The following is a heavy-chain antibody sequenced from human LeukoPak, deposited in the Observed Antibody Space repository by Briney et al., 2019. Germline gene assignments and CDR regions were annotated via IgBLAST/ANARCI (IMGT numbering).Heavy chain of an antibody. CDR1: GFTFSSNW. J-gene: IGHJ4*02. CDR3: ARALYGSGGYYYHGDY. CDR2: LNSDGSST. Sequence: GGSLRLSCAASGFTFSSNWMHWVRQAPGKGLVWVSRLNSDGSSTTYADSVKGRFTISRDNAKNTLYLQMNSLRAGDTAVYYCARALYGSGGYYYHGDYWGQGTLVTVSS. D-gene: IGHD3-10*01. V-gene: IGHV3-74*01.